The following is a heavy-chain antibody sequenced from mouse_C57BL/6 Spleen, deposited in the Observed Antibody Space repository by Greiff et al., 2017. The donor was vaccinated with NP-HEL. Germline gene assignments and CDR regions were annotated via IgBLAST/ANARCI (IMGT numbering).Heavy chain of an antibody. CDR3: ATYSNLYFDY. Sequence: EVQVVESGGGLVKPGGSLKLSCAASGFTFSDYGMHWVRQAPEKGLEWVAYISSGSSTIYYADTVKGRFTISRDNAKNTLFLQMTSLRSEDTAMYYCATYSNLYFDYWGQGTTLTVSS. CDR2: ISSGSSTI. V-gene: IGHV5-17*01. CDR1: GFTFSDYG. J-gene: IGHJ2*01. D-gene: IGHD2-5*01.